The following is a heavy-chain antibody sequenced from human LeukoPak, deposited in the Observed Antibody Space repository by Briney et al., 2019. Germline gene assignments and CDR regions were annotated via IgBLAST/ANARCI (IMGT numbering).Heavy chain of an antibody. Sequence: GGALRLSCAASRFTFSSYSMNWVRQAPGKGLEWVSSISSSSSYIYYADSVKGPFTISRDNAKNSLYLQMNRPRAEDTALYYFAREVALGSNWFDPWGQGTLVTVSS. CDR1: RFTFSSYS. CDR3: AREVALGSNWFDP. J-gene: IGHJ5*02. D-gene: IGHD5-12*01. CDR2: ISSSSSYI. V-gene: IGHV3-21*01.